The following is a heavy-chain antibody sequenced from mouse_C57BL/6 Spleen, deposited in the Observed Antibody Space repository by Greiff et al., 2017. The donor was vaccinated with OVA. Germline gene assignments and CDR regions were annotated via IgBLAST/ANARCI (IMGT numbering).Heavy chain of an antibody. D-gene: IGHD1-1*01. Sequence: QVQLQQPGAELVRPGTSVKLSCKASGYTFTSYWMHWVKQRPGQGLEWIGVIDPSDSYTNYNQKFKGKATLTVDTSSSTAYMQLSSLTSEDSVVYYCARGVYYGRGYAMDYWGQGTSVTVSS. CDR1: GYTFTSYW. J-gene: IGHJ4*01. V-gene: IGHV1-59*01. CDR3: ARGVYYGRGYAMDY. CDR2: IDPSDSYT.